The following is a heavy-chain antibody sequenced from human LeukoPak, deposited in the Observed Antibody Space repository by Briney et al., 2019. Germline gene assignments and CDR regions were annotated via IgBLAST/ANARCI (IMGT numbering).Heavy chain of an antibody. V-gene: IGHV3-21*01. D-gene: IGHD5-18*01. CDR3: AKEGAATAMVTAYYYMDV. Sequence: SGGPLRLFCAVSGFPFSSYSKNWARQSPGEAVEGVSSFSSSSSYIFCALSERRRHTLPRDNNKNSLYLKVHSVRTEHTAVYFWAKEGAATAMVTAYYYMDVWGKGTTVTVSS. J-gene: IGHJ6*03. CDR1: GFPFSSYS. CDR2: FSSSSSYI.